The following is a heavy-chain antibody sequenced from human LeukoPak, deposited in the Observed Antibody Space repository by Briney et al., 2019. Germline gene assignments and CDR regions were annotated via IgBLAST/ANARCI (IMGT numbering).Heavy chain of an antibody. D-gene: IGHD2-8*02. CDR1: GFTFSSYA. CDR3: AKVSGGARYYFDY. J-gene: IGHJ4*02. V-gene: IGHV3-23*01. CDR2: ISGSGAST. Sequence: GGSLRLSCATSGFTFSSYAMSWVRQAPGKGLEWVSGISGSGASTYYADSVKGRFTISRDNSKNTLYLQMNSLRAEDTAVYYCAKVSGGARYYFDYWGQGTLVTVSS.